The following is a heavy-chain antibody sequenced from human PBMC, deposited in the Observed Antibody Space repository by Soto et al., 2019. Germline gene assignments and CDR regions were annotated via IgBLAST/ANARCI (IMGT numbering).Heavy chain of an antibody. CDR2: MNPNSGKK. CDR1: GYTFTSYD. D-gene: IGHD2-2*01. J-gene: IGHJ3*02. V-gene: IGHV1-8*01. Sequence: SSVKVCCKVSGYTFTSYDINGVRQATGQGLEWMGWMNPNSGKKGYAQKFQGRVTMTRNTSISTAYMELSSLRYEDTAVYYGAIGQLYGDAFDIWGQGTMVTVSS. CDR3: AIGQLYGDAFDI.